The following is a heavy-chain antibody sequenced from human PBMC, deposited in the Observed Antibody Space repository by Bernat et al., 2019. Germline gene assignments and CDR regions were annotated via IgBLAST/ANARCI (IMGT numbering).Heavy chain of an antibody. CDR1: GGTFSSYA. Sequence: QVQLVQSGAEVKKPGSSVKVSCKASGGTFSSYAISWVQQAPGQGLEWMGGIIPIFGTANYAQKFQGRVTITADKSTSTAYMELSSLRSEDTAVYYCATDLSPRRRNTRERVATITFFDYWGQGTLVTVSS. CDR3: ATDLSPRRRNTRERVATITFFDY. CDR2: IIPIFGTA. J-gene: IGHJ4*02. V-gene: IGHV1-69*06. D-gene: IGHD5-12*01.